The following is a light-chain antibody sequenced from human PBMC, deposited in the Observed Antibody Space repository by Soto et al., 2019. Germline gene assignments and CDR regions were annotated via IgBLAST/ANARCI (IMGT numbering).Light chain of an antibody. CDR1: VLTKKY. J-gene: IGLJ3*02. Sequence: SYELTQPSSVSVSPGQTARITCSGDVLTKKYARWFQQKPGQAPVLVIYKDNERPSGVPERFSGSSSGTTVTLTISAAQVEDEADYHCYSAADNNRVFGGGTKLTVL. V-gene: IGLV3-27*01. CDR2: KDN. CDR3: YSAADNNRV.